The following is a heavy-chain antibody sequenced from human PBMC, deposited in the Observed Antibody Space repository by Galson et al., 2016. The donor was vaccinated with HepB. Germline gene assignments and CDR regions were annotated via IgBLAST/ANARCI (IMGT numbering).Heavy chain of an antibody. CDR1: GFTFQNYA. CDR2: ITWDGDTT. CDR3: AKDIYTGGWSKGDGFHY. Sequence: SLRLSCAASGFTFQNYAMHWVRQAPGKGLEWISLITWDGDTTYYANSVKGRFTISRDNSKNSLYLQMSSLRAGDTALYYCAKDIYTGGWSKGDGFHYWGQGTLVTVSS. V-gene: IGHV3-43D*03. D-gene: IGHD6-19*01. J-gene: IGHJ4*02.